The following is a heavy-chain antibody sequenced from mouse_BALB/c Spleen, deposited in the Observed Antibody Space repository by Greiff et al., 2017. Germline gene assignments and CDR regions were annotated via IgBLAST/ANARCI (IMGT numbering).Heavy chain of an antibody. D-gene: IGHD2-4*01. J-gene: IGHJ2*01. CDR1: GYSFTGYT. V-gene: IGHV1-18*01. CDR3: ARDYDYDGGY. CDR2: INPYNGGT. Sequence: EVQLQQPGPVLVKPGSSMRISCKASGYSFTGYTMNWVKQSHGKNLEWIGLINPYNGGTSYNQKFKVKATLTVDKSSSTAYMELLSLTSEDSAVYYCARDYDYDGGYWGQGTALTVSS.